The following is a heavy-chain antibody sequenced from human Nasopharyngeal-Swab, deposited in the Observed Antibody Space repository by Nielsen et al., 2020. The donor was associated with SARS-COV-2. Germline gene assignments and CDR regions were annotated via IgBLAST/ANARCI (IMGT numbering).Heavy chain of an antibody. CDR3: ARASLAAAGTQDF. D-gene: IGHD6-13*01. CDR2: VNSDGRKP. Sequence: GESLKISCAASGFTFNNYWMHWVRQAPGKGLEWVACVNSDGRKPSYADSVKGRVTLSRDNAKTTLFLQMHSLRAEDTAVYYCARASLAAAGTQDFWGQGTLVTVSS. CDR1: GFTFNNYW. V-gene: IGHV3-74*01. J-gene: IGHJ4*02.